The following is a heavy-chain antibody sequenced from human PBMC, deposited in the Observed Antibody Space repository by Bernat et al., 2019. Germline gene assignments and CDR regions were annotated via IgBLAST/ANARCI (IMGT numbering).Heavy chain of an antibody. J-gene: IGHJ3*02. Sequence: EVQLVESGGGLVRPGGSLRLSCAASGFTFSSYSMNWVRQAPGEGLEWVSSISSSSTYIYYADSVMGRFTISRDNAKNSLYLQMSSLRAEGTAVYYCARNYDVLSGYYNAFDIWGQGTMVTVSS. CDR2: ISSSSTYI. CDR1: GFTFSSYS. D-gene: IGHD3-9*01. V-gene: IGHV3-21*01. CDR3: ARNYDVLSGYYNAFDI.